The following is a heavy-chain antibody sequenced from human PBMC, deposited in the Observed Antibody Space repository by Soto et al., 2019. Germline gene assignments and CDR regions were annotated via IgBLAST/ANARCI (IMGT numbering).Heavy chain of an antibody. J-gene: IGHJ4*02. CDR3: AKPFYDSSGSLDGALY. V-gene: IGHV3-30*18. Sequence: SLRLSCVASGFAFSNYGMHWVRQAPGKGLEWVAFISYAGINKYYVDSVKGRFTISRDNSRDTLYLQMDSLRAEDTAVYYCAKPFYDSSGSLDGALYWGQGT. CDR1: GFAFSNYG. D-gene: IGHD3-22*01. CDR2: ISYAGINK.